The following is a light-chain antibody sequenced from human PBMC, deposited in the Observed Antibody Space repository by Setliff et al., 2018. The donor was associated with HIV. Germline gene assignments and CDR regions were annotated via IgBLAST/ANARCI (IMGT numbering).Light chain of an antibody. CDR1: SSDVGGYNY. CDR2: DVS. J-gene: IGLJ1*01. CDR3: SSYTSSSTDV. Sequence: QSVLTQPASVSGSPGQSITISCTGTSSDVGGYNYVSWYQQHPGKAPKVMIYDVSKRPSGVSNRFSGPKSGNTASLTISGLQAEDEADYYCSSYTSSSTDVFGTGTKVTVL. V-gene: IGLV2-14*01.